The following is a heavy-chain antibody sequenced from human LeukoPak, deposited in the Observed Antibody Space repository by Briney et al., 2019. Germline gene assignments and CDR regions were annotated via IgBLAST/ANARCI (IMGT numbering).Heavy chain of an antibody. J-gene: IGHJ6*03. Sequence: GGSLRLSCAASGFTFSSYSMNWVRKAPGKGLEWFSSISISSYIYYADSVKGRFRISRDNAKNSLNLQLNSLRAEDTAVYYCAREAYHDFWSGSWRSYYYMDVWGKGTTVTVSS. CDR3: AREAYHDFWSGSWRSYYYMDV. CDR2: ISISSYI. CDR1: GFTFSSYS. V-gene: IGHV3-21*01. D-gene: IGHD3-3*01.